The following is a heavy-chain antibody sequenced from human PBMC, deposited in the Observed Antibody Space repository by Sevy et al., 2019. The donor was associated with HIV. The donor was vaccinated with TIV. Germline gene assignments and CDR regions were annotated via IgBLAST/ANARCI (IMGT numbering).Heavy chain of an antibody. CDR3: AKDGRRGNLNPGLH. J-gene: IGHJ4*02. Sequence: GGSLRFSCAASGFTFSSYGMHWVRQAPGKGLEWVTVISYDGSKKYYADSVKGRFTISRDNSKNTIYLQMNSLRPEDTAVYYCAKDGRRGNLNPGLHWGQGTLVTVSS. CDR1: GFTFSSYG. CDR2: ISYDGSKK. D-gene: IGHD1-26*01. V-gene: IGHV3-30*18.